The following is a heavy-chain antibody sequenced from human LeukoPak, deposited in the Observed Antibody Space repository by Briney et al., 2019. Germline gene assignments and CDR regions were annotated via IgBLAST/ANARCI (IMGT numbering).Heavy chain of an antibody. D-gene: IGHD5-12*01. CDR3: AKLASIYDALDI. Sequence: GGSLRLFCAASGFTFSSYAMSWVRQAPGKGLEWVSAISSSGGSTYYADSVKGRFTISRDNSKNTLYLQMNSLRAEDAAVYYCAKLASIYDALDIWGQGTMVTVSS. CDR1: GFTFSSYA. CDR2: ISSSGGST. J-gene: IGHJ3*02. V-gene: IGHV3-23*01.